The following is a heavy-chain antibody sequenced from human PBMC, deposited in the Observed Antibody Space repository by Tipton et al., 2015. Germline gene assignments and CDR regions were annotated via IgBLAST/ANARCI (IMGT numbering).Heavy chain of an antibody. V-gene: IGHV4-59*12. J-gene: IGHJ4*02. CDR2: ISYSGTT. D-gene: IGHD3-16*01. CDR1: SDSISKYY. Sequence: TLSLTCSVSSDSISKYYWSWIRQPPGKGLEWIGYISYSGTTNYNPSLKSRVTISVDTSKNQFFLNLSSVTAADTAVYYCARIRGRYVMDYWGQGTLVTVSS. CDR3: ARIRGRYVMDY.